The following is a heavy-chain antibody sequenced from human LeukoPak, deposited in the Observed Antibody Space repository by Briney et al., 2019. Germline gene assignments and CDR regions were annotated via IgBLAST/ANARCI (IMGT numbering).Heavy chain of an antibody. V-gene: IGHV4-34*01. CDR3: ARTPGAFDF. CDR1: GDSFTYYH. D-gene: IGHD2-15*01. Sequence: PSETLSLTCAVYGDSFTYYHWTWIRQSPGRGLEWIGEVSHTGDTGYNPSLKNRLTISIDTSNKQFSLRLTSVTAADTAVYYCARTPGAFDFWSQGTLVTVSS. CDR2: VSHTGDT. J-gene: IGHJ4*02.